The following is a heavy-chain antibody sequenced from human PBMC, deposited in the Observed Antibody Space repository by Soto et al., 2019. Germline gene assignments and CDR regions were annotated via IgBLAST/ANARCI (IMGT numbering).Heavy chain of an antibody. Sequence: QVQLQESGPGLVKPSQTLSLTCTVSGGSISSYYWSWIRQPPGQGLEWIGYIYYSGSTNSNPASKSRVTISVYTSKTQFALKLSSVTVADTAGYYCASYGLGSYPRFHRLGHGTRVTVSS. CDR3: ASYGLGSYPRFHR. V-gene: IGHV4-59*01. D-gene: IGHD3-10*01. CDR1: GGSISSYY. CDR2: IYYSGST. J-gene: IGHJ5*02.